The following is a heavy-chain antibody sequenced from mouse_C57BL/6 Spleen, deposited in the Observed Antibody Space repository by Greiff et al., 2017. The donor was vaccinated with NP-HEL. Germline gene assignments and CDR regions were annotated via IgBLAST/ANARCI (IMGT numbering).Heavy chain of an antibody. Sequence: QVQLQQSGAELVRPGASVTLSCKASGYTFTDYEMHWVKQTPVHGLEWIGAIDPETGGTAYNQKFKGKAILTADKSSSTAYMELRSLTSEDSAVYYCTGYITTVVANAMDYWGQGTSVTVSS. CDR1: GYTFTDYE. D-gene: IGHD1-1*01. CDR2: IDPETGGT. J-gene: IGHJ4*01. CDR3: TGYITTVVANAMDY. V-gene: IGHV1-15*01.